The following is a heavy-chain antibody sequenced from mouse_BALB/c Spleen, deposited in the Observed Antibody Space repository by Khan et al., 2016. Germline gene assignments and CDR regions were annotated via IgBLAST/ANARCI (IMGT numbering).Heavy chain of an antibody. CDR2: ISTYSGNI. Sequence: VQLQESGPELVRPGVSVKISCKGSGYTFTDYALHWVKQSHTKSLEWIGVISTYSGNINYNQKFKGKATMTVDKSSSTAYMELARLTSEDSAIXYCARWGLRWYFDVWGAGTTVTVSS. CDR3: ARWGLRWYFDV. CDR1: GYTFTDYA. V-gene: IGHV1S137*01. J-gene: IGHJ1*01. D-gene: IGHD2-2*01.